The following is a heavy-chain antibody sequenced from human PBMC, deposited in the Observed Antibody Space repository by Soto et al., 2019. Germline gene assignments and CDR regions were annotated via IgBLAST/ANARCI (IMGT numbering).Heavy chain of an antibody. V-gene: IGHV1-2*02. CDR3: ARGVVGKWLVLRLLDY. CDR2: INPNSGGT. D-gene: IGHD6-19*01. J-gene: IGHJ4*02. Sequence: ASVKVSCKASGYTFTGYYMHWVRQAPGQGLEWMGWINPNSGGTNYAQKFQGRVTMTRDTSISTAYMELSRLRSDDTAVYYCARGVVGKWLVLRLLDYWGQGTLVIVSS. CDR1: GYTFTGYY.